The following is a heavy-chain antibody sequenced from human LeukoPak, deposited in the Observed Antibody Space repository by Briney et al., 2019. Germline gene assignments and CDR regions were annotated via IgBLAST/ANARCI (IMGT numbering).Heavy chain of an antibody. D-gene: IGHD2-2*01. V-gene: IGHV3-7*05. CDR2: IKQDGSEK. J-gene: IGHJ3*02. CDR1: GFTFSSYW. CDR3: AKDPRFSYCSSTTCAYAFDI. Sequence: PGGSLRLSCAASGFTFSSYWMSWVRQAPGKGLEWVANIKQDGSEKYYVDSVKGRFTISRDNAKNSLYLQMNSLRAEDTAVYYCAKDPRFSYCSSTTCAYAFDIWGQGTMVTVSS.